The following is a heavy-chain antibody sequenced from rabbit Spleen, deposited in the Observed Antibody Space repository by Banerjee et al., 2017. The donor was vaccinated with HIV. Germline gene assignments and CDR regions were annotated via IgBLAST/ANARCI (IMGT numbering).Heavy chain of an antibody. CDR2: IDTGSRDFT. Sequence: LVEYGGDLVQPGASLTLTCTASGFDFSAYTFMCWVRQAPGKGLEWIACIDTGSRDFTYYVSWAKGRFTISKTSSTTVTLQMTSLTVADTATYFCARDTGTSFSTYGMDLWGQGTLVTVS. J-gene: IGHJ6*01. D-gene: IGHD8-1*01. CDR3: ARDTGTSFSTYGMDL. V-gene: IGHV1S40*01. CDR1: GFDFSAYTF.